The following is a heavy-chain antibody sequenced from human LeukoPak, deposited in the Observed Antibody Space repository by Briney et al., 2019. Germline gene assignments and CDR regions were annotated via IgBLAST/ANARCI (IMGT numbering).Heavy chain of an antibody. CDR2: VGTDGSST. D-gene: IGHD4-23*01. V-gene: IGHV3-74*01. CDR1: GFTFSNYW. Sequence: GGSQRLSCAASGFTFSNYWMDWVRQVPGKGPVWVSRVGTDGSSTAYADYVKGRFTISRDNAKNTLYLQMNSLRVEDTAVYYCTRDKYGGNSNAFDIWGQGTLVTVSS. CDR3: TRDKYGGNSNAFDI. J-gene: IGHJ3*02.